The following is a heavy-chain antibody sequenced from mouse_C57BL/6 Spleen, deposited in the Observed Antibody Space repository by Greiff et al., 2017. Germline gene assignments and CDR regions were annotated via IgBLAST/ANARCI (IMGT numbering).Heavy chain of an antibody. Sequence: VKLQQSGPELVKPGASVKISCKASGYAFSSSWMNWVKQRPGKGLEWIGRIYPGDGDTNYNGKFKGKATLTADKSSSTAYMQLSSRPSEDSAVYVCARDGNYLAWFAYWGQGTLVTVSA. CDR2: IYPGDGDT. J-gene: IGHJ3*01. V-gene: IGHV1-82*01. D-gene: IGHD2-1*01. CDR1: GYAFSSSW. CDR3: ARDGNYLAWFAY.